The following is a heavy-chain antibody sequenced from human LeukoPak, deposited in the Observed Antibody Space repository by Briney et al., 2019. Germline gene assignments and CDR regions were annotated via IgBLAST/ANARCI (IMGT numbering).Heavy chain of an antibody. V-gene: IGHV3-21*01. J-gene: IGHJ4*02. CDR2: ISSSSSYI. CDR3: ARVIAAGTFFDY. CDR1: GGSISSSS. D-gene: IGHD6-13*01. Sequence: ETLSLTCTVSGGSISSSSYYWGWIRQAPGKGLEWVSSISSSSSYIYYADSVKGRFTISRDNAKNSLYLQMNSLRAEDTAVYYCARVIAAGTFFDYWGQGTLVTVSS.